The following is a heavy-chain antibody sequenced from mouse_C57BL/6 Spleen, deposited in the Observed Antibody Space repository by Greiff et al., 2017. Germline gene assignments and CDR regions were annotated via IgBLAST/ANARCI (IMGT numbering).Heavy chain of an antibody. J-gene: IGHJ2*01. CDR2: IYPETGGT. CDR3: TRSWDGYY. D-gene: IGHD2-3*01. CDR1: GYTFTDYE. Sequence: SGAELVRPGASVTLSCKASGYTFTDYEMHWVKQTPVHGLEWIGAIYPETGGTAYNQKFKGKAILTADKSSSTAYMELRSLTSEDSAVYYCTRSWDGYYWGQGTTLTVSS. V-gene: IGHV1-15*01.